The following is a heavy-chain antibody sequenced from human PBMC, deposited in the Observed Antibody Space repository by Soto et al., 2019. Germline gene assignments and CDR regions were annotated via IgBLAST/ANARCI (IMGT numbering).Heavy chain of an antibody. J-gene: IGHJ4*02. Sequence: GGSLRLSCAASGFTFSSYGVSWVRQAPGKGLEWVSGISGSGNSTYHADSVKGRFTISRDNSKNTLYLQMNSLRAEDTAVYYCAKGGLVWGVRPQDYWGQGTLVTVSS. CDR1: GFTFSSYG. CDR3: AKGGLVWGVRPQDY. CDR2: ISGSGNST. D-gene: IGHD3-10*01. V-gene: IGHV3-23*01.